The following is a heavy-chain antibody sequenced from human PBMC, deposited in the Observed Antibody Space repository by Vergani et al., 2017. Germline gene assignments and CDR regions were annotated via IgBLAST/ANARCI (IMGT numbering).Heavy chain of an antibody. CDR2: IWYDGNNK. CDR1: GFTFSTYG. Sequence: QVQLVESGGGVVQPGRSLRLSCAASGFTFSTYGMHWVRQAPDKGLEWVALIWYDGNNKYYTDSVQGRFTIYRDNSRNTLYLQMNSLRAEDTAVYYCARSPSVTGDYYYYMDFWGKGTTVTVSS. CDR3: ARSPSVTGDYYYYMDF. J-gene: IGHJ6*03. V-gene: IGHV3-33*01. D-gene: IGHD7-27*01.